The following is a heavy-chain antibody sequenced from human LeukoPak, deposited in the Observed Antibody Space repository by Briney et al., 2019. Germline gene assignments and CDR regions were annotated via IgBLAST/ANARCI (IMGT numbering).Heavy chain of an antibody. J-gene: IGHJ4*02. Sequence: GGSLRLSCAASGFTFSSYGMHWVRQAPGKGLEWVAFIRYDGSNKYYADSVKGRFTISRDNSKNTLYLQMNSLRAEDTAVYYCAKDPLWFGEPYYFDYWGQGTLVTVSS. CDR3: AKDPLWFGEPYYFDY. D-gene: IGHD3-10*01. CDR2: IRYDGSNK. V-gene: IGHV3-30*02. CDR1: GFTFSSYG.